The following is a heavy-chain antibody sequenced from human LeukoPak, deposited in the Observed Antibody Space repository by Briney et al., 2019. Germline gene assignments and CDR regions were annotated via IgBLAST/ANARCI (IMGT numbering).Heavy chain of an antibody. CDR2: ISLSGSSL. D-gene: IGHD5-18*01. J-gene: IGHJ3*02. V-gene: IGHV3-48*03. Sequence: LSGGSLRLSCAASGFTFSSYEMNWVRQAPGRGLEWVSYISLSGSSLYYADSVKGRFTISRDNAKNSLFLQMNSLRAEDTAVYYCAKDRIQLWRGWAFDIWGQGTMVTVSS. CDR3: AKDRIQLWRGWAFDI. CDR1: GFTFSSYE.